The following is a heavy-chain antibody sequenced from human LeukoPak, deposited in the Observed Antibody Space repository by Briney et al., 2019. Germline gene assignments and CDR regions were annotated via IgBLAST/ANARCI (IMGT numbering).Heavy chain of an antibody. CDR2: IKNDGSTT. Sequence: GGSLRHSCAASGFTFSSYWMHWVRHPPGKGLVWVSRIKNDGSTTTYADSVKGRFTVSRDNAKNTLYLQMNSLRAEDTAVYYCARERKYDSNFDYWGQGTLVTVSS. V-gene: IGHV3-74*01. CDR3: ARERKYDSNFDY. CDR1: GFTFSSYW. D-gene: IGHD1-1*01. J-gene: IGHJ4*02.